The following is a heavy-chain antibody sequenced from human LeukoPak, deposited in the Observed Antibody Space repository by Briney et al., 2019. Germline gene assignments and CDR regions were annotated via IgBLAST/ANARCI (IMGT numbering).Heavy chain of an antibody. V-gene: IGHV4-39*01. Sequence: PSETLSLTCTVSGGSISSSPYYWGWIRQPPGKGLEWIGSVYYSGSTSYNPPLKSRVTISVYTSKDQCSLKLNSVTAADTAVYYCARPLIGYSYFDYWGQGTLVTVSS. J-gene: IGHJ4*02. D-gene: IGHD3-9*01. CDR2: VYYSGST. CDR3: ARPLIGYSYFDY. CDR1: GGSISSSPYY.